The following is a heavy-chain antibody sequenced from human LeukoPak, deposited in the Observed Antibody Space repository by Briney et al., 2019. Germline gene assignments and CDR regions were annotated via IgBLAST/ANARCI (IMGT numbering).Heavy chain of an antibody. Sequence: PTGGSLRLSCAASGFIFSNYWMTWVRQAPGKGLEWVANIRQDGSETNYVDSMKGRFTIARDNADNSLSLQMNSLRAEDTAVYYCASWGAGGNSWGQGTLVTVSS. J-gene: IGHJ4*02. CDR2: IRQDGSET. CDR3: ASWGAGGNS. CDR1: GFIFSNYW. D-gene: IGHD3-16*01. V-gene: IGHV3-7*01.